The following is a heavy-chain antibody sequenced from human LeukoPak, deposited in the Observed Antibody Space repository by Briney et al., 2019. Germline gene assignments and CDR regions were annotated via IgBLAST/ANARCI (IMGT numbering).Heavy chain of an antibody. Sequence: GGSLRLSCAASGFTFSTAWMSWVRQAPGKGLEWVAVIWYDGSNKYYADSVKGRFTISRDNSKNTLYLQMNSLRAEDTAVYYCARDLDYYGSGSSGMDVWGQGTTVTVSS. V-gene: IGHV3-33*08. CDR3: ARDLDYYGSGSSGMDV. CDR2: IWYDGSNK. D-gene: IGHD3-10*01. J-gene: IGHJ6*02. CDR1: GFTFSTAW.